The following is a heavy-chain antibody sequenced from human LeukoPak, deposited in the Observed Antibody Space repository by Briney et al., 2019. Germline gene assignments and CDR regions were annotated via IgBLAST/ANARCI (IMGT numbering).Heavy chain of an antibody. J-gene: IGHJ1*01. CDR2: IKRKSDGGTA. D-gene: IGHD3-10*01. V-gene: IGHV3-15*01. Sequence: GGSLRLSCAASGFTFGDYYMSWVRQAPGKGLEWVGRIKRKSDGGTADYAAPVKGRFTISRDDSKNMLYLQMDSLQIEDTAVYYCAHFGSAEYWQDWGQGTLVTVSS. CDR1: GFTFGDYY. CDR3: AHFGSAEYWQD.